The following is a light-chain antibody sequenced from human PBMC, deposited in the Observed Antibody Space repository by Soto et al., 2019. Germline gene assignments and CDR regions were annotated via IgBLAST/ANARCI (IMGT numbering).Light chain of an antibody. CDR1: SSNIGAGYD. Sequence: QSVLTQPPSVSGAPGQRVTISCTGSSSNIGAGYDVHWYQQLPGTAPKLLIYGNSNRPSGVPDRFSGSKSGTSASLAITGLQAEDEADYYCQSYDSSLSRYVFGIGTKVTVL. V-gene: IGLV1-40*01. CDR3: QSYDSSLSRYV. CDR2: GNS. J-gene: IGLJ1*01.